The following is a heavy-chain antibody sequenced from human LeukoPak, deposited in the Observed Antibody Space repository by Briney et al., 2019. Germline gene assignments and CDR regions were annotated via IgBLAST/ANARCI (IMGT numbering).Heavy chain of an antibody. V-gene: IGHV3-30*18. Sequence: PGRSLRLSCAASGFTFSSYGMHWVRQAPGKGLEWVAVISYDGSNKYYADSVRGRFTISRDNSKNTLYLQMNSLRAEDTAVYYCAKEAPGVVGPFDYWGQGTLVTVSS. CDR1: GFTFSSYG. CDR2: ISYDGSNK. J-gene: IGHJ4*02. CDR3: AKEAPGVVGPFDY. D-gene: IGHD1-26*01.